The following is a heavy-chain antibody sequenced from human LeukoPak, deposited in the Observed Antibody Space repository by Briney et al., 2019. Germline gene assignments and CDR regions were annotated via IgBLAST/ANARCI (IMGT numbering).Heavy chain of an antibody. V-gene: IGHV1-18*01. D-gene: IGHD5-18*01. Sequence: ASVKVSCKASGYTFTSYGISWARQAPGQGLEWMGWISAYNGNTNYAQKLQGRVTMTTDTSTSTAYMELRSLRSDVTAVYYCARLPSYGYQDYWGQGTLVTVSS. J-gene: IGHJ4*02. CDR2: ISAYNGNT. CDR3: ARLPSYGYQDY. CDR1: GYTFTSYG.